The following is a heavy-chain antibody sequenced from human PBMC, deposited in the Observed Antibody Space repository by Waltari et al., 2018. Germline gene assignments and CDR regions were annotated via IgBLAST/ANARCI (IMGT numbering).Heavy chain of an antibody. CDR1: GEPISDDVSRWTY. Sequence: QVQLQESGPGLVKPTHTLSLTCTVSGEPISDDVSRWTYWTWIRQSAGKGREWIGHIYSSGAVDSNPSLRSRVTISLDTPKSHFTLKLTSVTAADTAVYYCANRGVGNYFKYFRLWSPGTLVTVSS. D-gene: IGHD1-7*01. J-gene: IGHJ1*01. V-gene: IGHV4-61*02. CDR2: IYSSGAV. CDR3: ANRGVGNYFKYFRL.